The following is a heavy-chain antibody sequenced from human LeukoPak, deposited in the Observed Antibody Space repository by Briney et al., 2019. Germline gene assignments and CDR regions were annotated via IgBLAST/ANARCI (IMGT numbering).Heavy chain of an antibody. CDR2: TIPILGIA. D-gene: IGHD3-10*01. CDR3: AREGVWFGELLPFDY. Sequence: ASVKVSCKASGGTFSSYAISWVRQAPGQGLEWMGRTIPILGIANYAQKFQGRVTITADKSTSTAYMELSSLRSEDTAVYYCAREGVWFGELLPFDYWGQGTLVTVSS. J-gene: IGHJ4*02. V-gene: IGHV1-69*04. CDR1: GGTFSSYA.